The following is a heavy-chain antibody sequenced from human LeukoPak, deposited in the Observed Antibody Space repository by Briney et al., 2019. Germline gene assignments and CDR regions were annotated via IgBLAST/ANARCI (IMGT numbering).Heavy chain of an antibody. CDR1: GFTFSSYD. Sequence: GGSLRLSCAASGFTFSSYDMHWVRQATEKGLEWVSAIGTAGDTYYPGSVKGRFTISRENAKNSLYLQMNSLRAGDTAVYYCARGSSSWYGGHYFDYWGQGTLVTVSS. D-gene: IGHD6-13*01. CDR3: ARGSSSWYGGHYFDY. J-gene: IGHJ4*02. V-gene: IGHV3-13*01. CDR2: IGTAGDT.